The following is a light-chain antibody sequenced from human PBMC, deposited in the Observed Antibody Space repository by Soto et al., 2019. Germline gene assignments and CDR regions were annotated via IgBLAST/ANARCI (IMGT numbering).Light chain of an antibody. CDR2: KAS. CDR3: QHYNSYSEA. CDR1: QGISSY. V-gene: IGKV1-5*03. J-gene: IGKJ1*01. Sequence: DIQMTQSPSSLSASVGDRVTITCRASQGISSYLAWCQQKPGKTPKLLIYKASTLKSGVPSRFSGSGSGTEFTLTISSLQPDDFATYYCQHYNSYSEAFGQGTKVDI.